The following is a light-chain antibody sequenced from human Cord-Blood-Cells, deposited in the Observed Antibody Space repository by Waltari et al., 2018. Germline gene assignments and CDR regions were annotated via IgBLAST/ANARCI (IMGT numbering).Light chain of an antibody. V-gene: IGKV3-15*01. J-gene: IGKJ4*01. CDR3: QQYNNWPPLT. CDR2: GAS. CDR1: QSVSSN. Sequence: EIVMTQSTATLSVSPGERATLSCRASQSVSSNLAGYQQKPGQAPRLLIYGASTRATGIPARFSGSGSGTEFTLTISSLQSEDFAVYYCQQYNNWPPLTFGGGTKVEIK.